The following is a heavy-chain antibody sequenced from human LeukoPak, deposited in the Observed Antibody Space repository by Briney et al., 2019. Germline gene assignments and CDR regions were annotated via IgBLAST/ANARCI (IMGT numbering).Heavy chain of an antibody. D-gene: IGHD3-10*01. CDR2: IYYSGST. CDR1: GGSISSGDYY. V-gene: IGHV4-30-4*02. CDR3: ARGKRVHYFDY. J-gene: IGHJ4*02. Sequence: SETLSLTCTVSGGSISSGDYYWSWIRQPPGKGLEWIGYIYYSGSTYYNPSLKSRVTISVDTSKNQFSLKLSSVTAADTAVYYCARGKRVHYFDYWGQGTLVTVSS.